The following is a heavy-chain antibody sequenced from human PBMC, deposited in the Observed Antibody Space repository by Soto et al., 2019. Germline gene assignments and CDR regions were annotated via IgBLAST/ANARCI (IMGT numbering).Heavy chain of an antibody. CDR2: INPSGGGT. V-gene: IGHV1-46*03. D-gene: IGHD3-10*01. J-gene: IGHJ4*02. CDR1: GYTFTSYY. Sequence: QVQLVQSGAEVKKPGASVKVSCKASGYTFTSYYMHWVRQAPGQGLEWMGIINPSGGGTSNAQKFQGRVTMTRDTSASTVYMELSSLRSEDTAVYYCGRAETGGNMVRGATLGIDYWGQGTLVTVSS. CDR3: GRAETGGNMVRGATLGIDY.